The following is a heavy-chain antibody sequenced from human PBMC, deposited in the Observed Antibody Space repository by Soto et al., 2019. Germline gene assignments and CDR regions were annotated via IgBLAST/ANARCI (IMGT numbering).Heavy chain of an antibody. CDR1: GASISSGSYH. V-gene: IGHV4-39*01. D-gene: IGHD1-26*01. CDR2: LYYSGST. CDR3: VGLVGATPPRF. Sequence: QLQLQESRPGLVKPSETLSLTCTVSGASISSGSYHWGWIRQPPGKGLEWIGSLYYSGSTYYNPSLKSRVTMSADTSKNQFSLKLNSVTATDTAVYYCVGLVGATPPRFWVQGTLVTVSS. J-gene: IGHJ4*02.